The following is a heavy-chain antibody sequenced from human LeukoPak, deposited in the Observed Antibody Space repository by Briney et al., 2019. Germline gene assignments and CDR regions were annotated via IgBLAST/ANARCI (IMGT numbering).Heavy chain of an antibody. V-gene: IGHV4-30-4*08. CDR3: ARTTMTTVVYDY. CDR2: IYYSGST. CDR1: GGSISSGDYY. Sequence: SQTLSLTSTVSGGSISSGDYYWSWIRQPPGKGLEWIGYIYYSGSTYYNPSLKSRVTISVDTSKNQFSLKLSSVTAADTAVYYCARTTMTTVVYDYWGQGTLVTVSS. J-gene: IGHJ4*02. D-gene: IGHD4-23*01.